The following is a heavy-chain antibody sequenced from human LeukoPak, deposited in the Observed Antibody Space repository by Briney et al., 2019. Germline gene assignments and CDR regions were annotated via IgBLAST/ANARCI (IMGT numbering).Heavy chain of an antibody. CDR1: GYTFTSYG. CDR3: ARAEFTYYYDSSGYYYGY. V-gene: IGHV1-18*01. J-gene: IGHJ4*02. D-gene: IGHD3-22*01. CDR2: ISAYNGNT. Sequence: ASVKVSCKASGYTFTSYGISWVRQAPGQGLEWMGWISAYNGNTNYAQKLQGRVTMTTDTFTSTAYMELRSLRSDDTAVYYCARAEFTYYYDSSGYYYGYWGQGTLVTVSS.